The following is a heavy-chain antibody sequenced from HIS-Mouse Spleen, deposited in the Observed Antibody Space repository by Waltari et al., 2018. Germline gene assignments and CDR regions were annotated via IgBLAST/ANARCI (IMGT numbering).Heavy chain of an antibody. Sequence: QLQLQESGPGRVKPSETLSLTCTFSGGSISSISYYWGWFRQPPGKGLEWIGSICYSGSTYYNPSLKSRVTISVDTSKNQFSLKLSSVTAADTAVYYCAREIPYSSSWYDWYFDLWGRDTLVTVSS. CDR2: ICYSGST. CDR1: GGSISSISYY. CDR3: AREIPYSSSWYDWYFDL. J-gene: IGHJ2*01. D-gene: IGHD6-13*01. V-gene: IGHV4-39*07.